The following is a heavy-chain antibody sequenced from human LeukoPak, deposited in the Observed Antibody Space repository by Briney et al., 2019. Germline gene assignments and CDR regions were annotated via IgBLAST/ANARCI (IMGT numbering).Heavy chain of an antibody. V-gene: IGHV3-30-3*01. CDR2: ISYDGSNK. Sequence: GGSLRLSCAASGFTFSSYAMHWVRQAPGKGLEWVAVISYDGSNKYYADSVKGRFTISRDNAKNSLYLQMNSLRAEDTAVYYCARDLHTVVTDYWGQGTLVTVSS. CDR1: GFTFSSYA. CDR3: ARDLHTVVTDY. D-gene: IGHD4-23*01. J-gene: IGHJ4*02.